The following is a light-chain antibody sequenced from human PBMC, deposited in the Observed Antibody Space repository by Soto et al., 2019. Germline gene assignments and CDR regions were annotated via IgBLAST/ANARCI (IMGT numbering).Light chain of an antibody. CDR1: QDIRGW. CDR3: QQASSFPLT. Sequence: DIQMTQSPSSVSASVGDTVTITCRASQDIRGWLAWYQQKPGKAPELLIYAASILQSGVPSRFSGSGFGTDFTLTITSLEPEDFATYYCQQASSFPLTFGGGTKVDIK. V-gene: IGKV1-12*01. J-gene: IGKJ4*01. CDR2: AAS.